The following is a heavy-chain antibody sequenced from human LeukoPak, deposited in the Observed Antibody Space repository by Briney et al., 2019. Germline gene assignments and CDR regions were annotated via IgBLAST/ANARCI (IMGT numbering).Heavy chain of an antibody. CDR2: VDFRSSNI. Sequence: GGSLRLSCAASGFTFSSYNMNWVRQAPGKGLEWVSSVDFRSSNIYYADSVKGRFTISRDNAKNSLYLQMNSLRAEDTAVYYCARGDSFDYWGQRTLVTVSS. V-gene: IGHV3-21*01. CDR3: ARGDSFDY. CDR1: GFTFSSYN. J-gene: IGHJ4*02.